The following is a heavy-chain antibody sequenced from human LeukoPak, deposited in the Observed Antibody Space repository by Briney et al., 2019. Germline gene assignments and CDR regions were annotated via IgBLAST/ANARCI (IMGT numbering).Heavy chain of an antibody. CDR3: ARALPYYYGSGSYYKGGFDY. Sequence: PSETLSLTCAVYGGSFSGYYWSWIRQPPGKGLEWIGEINHSGSTNYNPSLKSRVTISVDTSKNQFSLKLSSVTAADTAVYYCARALPYYYGSGSYYKGGFDYWGQGTLVTVSS. CDR1: GGSFSGYY. CDR2: INHSGST. V-gene: IGHV4-34*01. D-gene: IGHD3-10*01. J-gene: IGHJ4*02.